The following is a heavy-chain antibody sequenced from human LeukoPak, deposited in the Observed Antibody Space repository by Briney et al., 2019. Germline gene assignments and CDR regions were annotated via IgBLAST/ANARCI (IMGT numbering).Heavy chain of an antibody. V-gene: IGHV3-21*01. CDR3: ARAHIAARPDY. D-gene: IGHD6-6*01. CDR1: GGSISSSS. J-gene: IGHJ4*02. Sequence: ETLSLTCTVSGGSISSSSYYWGWIRQPPGKGLEWVSSISSSSSYIYYADSVKGRFTISRDNAKNSLYLQMNSLRAEDTAVYYCARAHIAARPDYWGQGTLVTVSS. CDR2: ISSSSSYI.